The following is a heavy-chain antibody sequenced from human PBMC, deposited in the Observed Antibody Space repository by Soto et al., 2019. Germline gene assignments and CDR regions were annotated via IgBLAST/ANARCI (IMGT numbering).Heavy chain of an antibody. D-gene: IGHD4-17*01. J-gene: IGHJ5*02. CDR1: GFSLTTYA. Sequence: GGSLRLSCAASGFSLTTYAMSWVRQAPGKGLEWVSAISGSGGSTYYADSVKGRFTISRDNSKNTLYLQMNSLRAEDTAVYYCAKLYGDYATNWFDPWGQGTLVTVYS. CDR3: AKLYGDYATNWFDP. CDR2: ISGSGGST. V-gene: IGHV3-23*01.